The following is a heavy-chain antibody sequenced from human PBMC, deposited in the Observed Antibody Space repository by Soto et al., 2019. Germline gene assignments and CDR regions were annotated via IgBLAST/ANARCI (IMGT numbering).Heavy chain of an antibody. J-gene: IGHJ4*02. D-gene: IGHD5-18*01. CDR3: AKDVGCSYGYDYFDY. V-gene: IGHV3-23*01. CDR2: ISGSGVST. CDR1: GFTFSSYA. Sequence: EVQLLESGGGLVQPGGSLRLSCAASGFTFSSYAMSWVRQAPGKGLEWVSAISGSGVSTYYADSVKGRFTISRDNSKNTLYLQMNSLRAEDTAVYYCAKDVGCSYGYDYFDYWGQGTLVTASS.